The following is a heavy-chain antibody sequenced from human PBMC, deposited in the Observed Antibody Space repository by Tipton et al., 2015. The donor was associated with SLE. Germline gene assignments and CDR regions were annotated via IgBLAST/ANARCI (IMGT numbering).Heavy chain of an antibody. CDR3: AGATIELPSYYFDS. J-gene: IGHJ4*02. CDR2: ISYSGAT. Sequence: TLSLTCTVSGDTIDGNTYFWDWIRQPPGKGLMLIGSISYSGATSYNPSLKSRVTISVDTSKNQFSLSLISVTAADTAVYFCAGATIELPSYYFDSWGQGSLVTVSS. CDR1: GDTIDGNTYF. D-gene: IGHD2-21*01. V-gene: IGHV4-39*07.